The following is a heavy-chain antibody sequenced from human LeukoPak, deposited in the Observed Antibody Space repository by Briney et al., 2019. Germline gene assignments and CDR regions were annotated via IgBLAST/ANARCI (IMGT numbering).Heavy chain of an antibody. CDR1: GFTVSSNY. CDR3: ARDLNSYDNSASGH. J-gene: IGHJ4*02. D-gene: IGHD3-22*01. CDR2: IYSGGST. V-gene: IGHV3-53*01. Sequence: PGGSLRLSCAASGFTVSSNYMSWVRQAPGKGLEWVSVIYSGGSTYYADSVKGRFSISRDNSKNTLYLQMNSLRAEDTAVYYCARDLNSYDNSASGHWGQGTLVTVSS.